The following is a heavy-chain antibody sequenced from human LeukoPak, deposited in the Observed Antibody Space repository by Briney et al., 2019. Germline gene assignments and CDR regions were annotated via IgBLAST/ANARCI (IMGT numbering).Heavy chain of an antibody. Sequence: ASETLSLTCTVSGGSISSYYWSWIRQPPGKGLEWIGYIYYSGSTNYNPSLKSRVTISVDTSKNQFSLKLSSVTAADTAVYYCARRGVGAYFDYWGQGTLVTVSS. V-gene: IGHV4-59*01. J-gene: IGHJ4*02. CDR3: ARRGVGAYFDY. CDR1: GGSISSYY. CDR2: IYYSGST. D-gene: IGHD1-26*01.